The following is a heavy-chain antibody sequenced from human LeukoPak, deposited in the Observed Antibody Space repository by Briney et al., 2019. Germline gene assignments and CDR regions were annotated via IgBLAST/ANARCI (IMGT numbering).Heavy chain of an antibody. CDR1: GFTFSSYA. Sequence: GGSLRLSCAASGFTFSSYAMSWVRQAPGKGLEWVSAISGSGGSTYYADSVKGRFTISRDNTLYLQMNSLRAEDTAVYYCAKGYHNSWYSDYMDVWGKGTTVTVSS. V-gene: IGHV3-23*01. D-gene: IGHD6-13*01. J-gene: IGHJ6*03. CDR2: ISGSGGST. CDR3: AKGYHNSWYSDYMDV.